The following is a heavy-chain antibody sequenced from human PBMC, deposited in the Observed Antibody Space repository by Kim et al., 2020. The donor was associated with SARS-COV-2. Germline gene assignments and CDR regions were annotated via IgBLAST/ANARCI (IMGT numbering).Heavy chain of an antibody. CDR2: ISGSGGST. Sequence: GGSLRLSCAASGFTFSSYAMSWVRQAPGKGLEWVSAISGSGGSTYYADSVKGRFTISRDNSKNTLYLQMNSLRAEDTAVYYCAKDTLSGVDLTYYYYGMDVWGQGTTVTVSS. V-gene: IGHV3-23*01. D-gene: IGHD7-27*01. CDR1: GFTFSSYA. J-gene: IGHJ6*02. CDR3: AKDTLSGVDLTYYYYGMDV.